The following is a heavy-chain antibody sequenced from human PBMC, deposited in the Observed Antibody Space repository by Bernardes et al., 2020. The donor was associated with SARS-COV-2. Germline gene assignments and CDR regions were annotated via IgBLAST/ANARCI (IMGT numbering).Heavy chain of an antibody. Sequence: VWSLSLSCAASGFSFSGYAMTWVRQSPGKGLEWVSGISASGENTYYADSVKGRFTISRDNSKNSVFLQMKSLRAEDTAVYYCVKLRFSVDTAIGSWGQGTLVTVSS. J-gene: IGHJ4*02. D-gene: IGHD5-18*01. CDR3: VKLRFSVDTAIGS. CDR1: GFSFSGYA. V-gene: IGHV3-23*01. CDR2: ISASGENT.